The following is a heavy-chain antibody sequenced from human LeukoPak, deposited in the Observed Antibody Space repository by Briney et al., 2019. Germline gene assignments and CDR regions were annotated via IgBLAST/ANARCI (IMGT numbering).Heavy chain of an antibody. V-gene: IGHV3-23*01. D-gene: IGHD4-17*01. CDR3: AKDPLNLDYGDYGLTWSAHDY. Sequence: PGGSLRLSCAASGFTFSSYAMSWVRQAPGKGLEWVSAISGSGGSTYYADSVKGRFTISRDNSKNTLYLQMNSLRAEDTAVYYCAKDPLNLDYGDYGLTWSAHDYWGQGTLVTVSS. CDR1: GFTFSSYA. J-gene: IGHJ4*02. CDR2: ISGSGGST.